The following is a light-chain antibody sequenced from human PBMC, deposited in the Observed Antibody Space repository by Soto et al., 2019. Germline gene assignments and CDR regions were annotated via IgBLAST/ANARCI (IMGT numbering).Light chain of an antibody. J-gene: IGKJ5*01. CDR1: QSVSSSY. CDR2: GAS. V-gene: IGKV3-20*01. CDR3: KNCGSPPPLP. Sequence: EIVLTQSPGTLSLSPGERATLSCRASQSVSSSYLAWYQQKPGQAPRLLIYGASSRATGIPDRFSGSGSGTDFTLTISTLHTEVFAVFCCKNCGSPPPLPLAQGT.